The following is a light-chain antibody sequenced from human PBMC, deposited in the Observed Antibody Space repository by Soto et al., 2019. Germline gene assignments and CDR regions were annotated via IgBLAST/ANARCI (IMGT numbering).Light chain of an antibody. Sequence: DIPLTQSPSFLSASVGDRVTITCRASQDITRYLAWYQQKPGKAPKLLIHTASTLQTGVPSRFSGSGSGTEFTLTISSLQPEDFATYYCQQRKNYPITFGQGTRLEIK. J-gene: IGKJ5*01. CDR1: QDITRY. CDR3: QQRKNYPIT. CDR2: TAS. V-gene: IGKV1-9*01.